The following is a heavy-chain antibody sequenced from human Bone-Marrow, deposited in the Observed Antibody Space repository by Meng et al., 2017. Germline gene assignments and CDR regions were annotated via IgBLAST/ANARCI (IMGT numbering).Heavy chain of an antibody. Sequence: GESLKISCAASGFTFSSYEMNWVRQAPGKGLEWVSYISSSGSTIYYADSVKGRFTISRDNAKNSLYLQMNSLRAEDTAVYYCARDRSGSYYPHGAFDIWGQGTMVTVSS. V-gene: IGHV3-48*03. CDR2: ISSSGSTI. CDR3: ARDRSGSYYPHGAFDI. J-gene: IGHJ3*02. CDR1: GFTFSSYE. D-gene: IGHD1-26*01.